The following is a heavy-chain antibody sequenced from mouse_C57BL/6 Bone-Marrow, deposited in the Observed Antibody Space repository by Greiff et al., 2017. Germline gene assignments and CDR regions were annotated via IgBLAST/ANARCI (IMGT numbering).Heavy chain of an antibody. CDR3: ARQRSNDAMDY. V-gene: IGHV5-15*01. D-gene: IGHD2-5*01. Sequence: EVKLVESGGGLVQPGGSLKLSCAASGFTFSDYGMAWVRQAPRKGPEWVAFISNLAYSIYYADPVTGRFTISRENAKNTLYLEMSSLRSEDTAMYYCARQRSNDAMDYWGQGTSVTVSS. CDR2: ISNLAYSI. CDR1: GFTFSDYG. J-gene: IGHJ4*01.